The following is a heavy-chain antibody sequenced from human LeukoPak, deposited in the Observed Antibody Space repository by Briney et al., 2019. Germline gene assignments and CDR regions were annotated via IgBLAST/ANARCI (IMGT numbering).Heavy chain of an antibody. CDR1: GGSFSGYY. CDR2: INHSGST. Sequence: SETLSLTCAVYGGSFSGYYWSWIRQPPGKGLEWIGEINHSGSTNYNPSLKSRVTISVDTSKNQFSLKLSSVTAADTAVYYCARFVVVTRGDYFDYWGQGTLVTVSS. D-gene: IGHD2-21*02. CDR3: ARFVVVTRGDYFDY. J-gene: IGHJ4*02. V-gene: IGHV4-34*01.